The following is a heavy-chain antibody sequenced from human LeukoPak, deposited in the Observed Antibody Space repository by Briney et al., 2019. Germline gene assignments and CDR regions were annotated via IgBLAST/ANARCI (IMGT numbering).Heavy chain of an antibody. D-gene: IGHD4-17*01. CDR1: GFTFDDYG. V-gene: IGHV3-20*04. Sequence: GGSLRLSCAASGFTFDDYGMSWVRQAPGKGLEWVSGINWNGGSTGYADSVKGRFTISRDNAKSSLYLQMNSLRAEDTALYYCARSGGDYANYYYYYMDVWGKGTTVTVSS. J-gene: IGHJ6*03. CDR2: INWNGGST. CDR3: ARSGGDYANYYYYYMDV.